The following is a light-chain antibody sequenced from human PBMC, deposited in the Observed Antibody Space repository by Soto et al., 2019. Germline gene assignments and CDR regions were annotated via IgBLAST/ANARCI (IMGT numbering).Light chain of an antibody. CDR2: GAS. CDR3: KQYGSSPLT. V-gene: IGKV3-20*01. J-gene: IGKJ4*01. CDR1: QSVSSSY. Sequence: EIVLTQSPGTLSLSPGERATLSCRASQSVSSSYLAWYQQKPGQAPRLLIYGASSRATGIPDRFSGSGSGTDFTLSISRLEPEDFAVSYCKQYGSSPLTFGGGTKVEIK.